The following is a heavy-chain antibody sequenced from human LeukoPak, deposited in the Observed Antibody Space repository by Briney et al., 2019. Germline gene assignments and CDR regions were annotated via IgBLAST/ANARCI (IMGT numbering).Heavy chain of an antibody. J-gene: IGHJ5*02. CDR1: GFTFSSYA. CDR2: ISYDGSNK. V-gene: IGHV3-30-3*01. D-gene: IGHD6-13*01. Sequence: PGGSLRLSCAASGFTFSSYAMHWVRQAPGKGLEWVAVISYDGSNKYYADSVEGRFTISRDNSKNTLYLQMNSLRAEDTAVYYCARVSSSWDNWFDPWGQGTLVTVSS. CDR3: ARVSSSWDNWFDP.